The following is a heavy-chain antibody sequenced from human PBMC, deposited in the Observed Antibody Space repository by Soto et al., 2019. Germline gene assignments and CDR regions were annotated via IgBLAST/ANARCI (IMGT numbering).Heavy chain of an antibody. CDR2: ISSSGSTI. CDR3: ASGGGSGSLSSHAFDY. D-gene: IGHD3-10*01. V-gene: IGHV3-11*01. CDR1: GFTFSDYY. Sequence: GGSLRLSCAASGFTFSDYYMSWIRQAPGKGLEWVSYISSSGSTIYYADSVKGRFTISRDNAKNSLYLQMNSLRAEDTAVYYCASGGGSGSLSSHAFDYWGQGTLVTVSS. J-gene: IGHJ4*02.